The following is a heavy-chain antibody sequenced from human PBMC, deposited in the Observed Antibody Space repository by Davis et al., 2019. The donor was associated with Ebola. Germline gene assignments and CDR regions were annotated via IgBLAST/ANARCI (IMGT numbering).Heavy chain of an antibody. V-gene: IGHV4-59*12. CDR1: GGPISSYY. D-gene: IGHD5-12*01. J-gene: IGHJ5*02. CDR3: ASRGYSGYDENEGWFDP. Sequence: MPSDPLSPTVTVPGGPISSYYWRWIRQPPGKGLEWIGYIYYSGSTNYNPTLKSRVTISVNTSKNQFSLKLSSVTAADTAVYYCASRGYSGYDENEGWFDPWGQGTLVTVSS. CDR2: IYYSGST.